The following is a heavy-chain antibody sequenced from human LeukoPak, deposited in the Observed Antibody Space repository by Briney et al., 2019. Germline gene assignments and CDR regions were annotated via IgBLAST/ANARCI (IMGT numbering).Heavy chain of an antibody. J-gene: IGHJ5*02. V-gene: IGHV4-39*01. CDR3: VRHDYYASTNWCDP. CDR1: GGSISDTNSY. Sequence: SETLSLTCVVSGGSISDTNSYWGWIRQSPGRRLESIGTIKYSGGTYYHPSPKSRLTISPASPKTQLTLKLSSVTAADTAVYYWVRHDYYASTNWCDPWSQETLVTV. D-gene: IGHD3-10*01. CDR2: IKYSGGT.